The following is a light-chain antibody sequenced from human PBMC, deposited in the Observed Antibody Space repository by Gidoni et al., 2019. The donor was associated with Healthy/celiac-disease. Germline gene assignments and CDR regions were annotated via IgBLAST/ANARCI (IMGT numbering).Light chain of an antibody. CDR1: QSVSSSY. CDR3: QEYGSSPPLT. V-gene: IGKV3-20*01. J-gene: IGKJ4*01. CDR2: GAS. Sequence: IVLTQAPGTLSLAPGERATLSCRASQSVSSSYLAWYQQQPGQAPRRLIYGASSSATGLPDRFSGSGSGTDFTLTISRLEPEDFAVYYCQEYGSSPPLTFGGGIKVELK.